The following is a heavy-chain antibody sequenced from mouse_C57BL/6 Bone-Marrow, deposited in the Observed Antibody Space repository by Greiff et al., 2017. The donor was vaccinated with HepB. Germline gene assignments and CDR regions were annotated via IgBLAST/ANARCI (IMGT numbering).Heavy chain of an antibody. CDR2: IWSGGST. CDR1: GFSLTSYG. CDR3: ASPYYYGSSPFAY. J-gene: IGHJ3*01. Sequence: VKLMESGPGLVQPSQSLSITCTVSGFSLTSYGVHWVRQSPGKGLEWLGVIWSGGSTDYNAAFISRLSISKDNSKSQVFFKMNSLQADDTAIYYCASPYYYGSSPFAYWGQGTLVTVSA. D-gene: IGHD1-1*01. V-gene: IGHV2-2*01.